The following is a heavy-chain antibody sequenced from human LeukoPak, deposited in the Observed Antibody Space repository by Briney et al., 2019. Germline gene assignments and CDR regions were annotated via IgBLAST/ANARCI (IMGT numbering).Heavy chain of an antibody. D-gene: IGHD1-1*01. Sequence: SETLSVTCTVSGGSISNYYWSWIRQPPGKGLEWIGYVYDSGSTNYKPCLRSRVTKSVDTSKSQFSIKLNSVTAADTAVYYCARDRYAGYLDAFDLWGPGTMVTVSS. V-gene: IGHV4-59*01. CDR2: VYDSGST. J-gene: IGHJ3*01. CDR1: GGSISNYY. CDR3: ARDRYAGYLDAFDL.